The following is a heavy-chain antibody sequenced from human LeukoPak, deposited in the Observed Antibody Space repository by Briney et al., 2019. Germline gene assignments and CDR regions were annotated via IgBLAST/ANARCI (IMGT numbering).Heavy chain of an antibody. CDR2: ISGSGGST. V-gene: IGHV3-23*01. D-gene: IGHD5-18*01. J-gene: IGHJ4*02. CDR3: ASTDVDTAMAYILNFDY. Sequence: GGSLRLSCAASGFTFSSYAMSWVRQAPGKGLEWVSAISGSGGSTYYADSVKGRFTISRDNSKNTLYLQMNSLRAEDTAVYYCASTDVDTAMAYILNFDYWGQGTLVTVSS. CDR1: GFTFSSYA.